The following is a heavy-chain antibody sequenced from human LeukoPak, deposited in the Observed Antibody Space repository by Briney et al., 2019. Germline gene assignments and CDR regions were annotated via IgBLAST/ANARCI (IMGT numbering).Heavy chain of an antibody. CDR3: AREVGSSSSKTPHAFDI. J-gene: IGHJ3*02. Sequence: PSETLSLTCTVSGGSISSYYWSWIRQPPGKGLEWIGYIYYSGSTNYNPSLKSRVTISVDTSKNQFSLKLSSVTAADTAVYYCAREVGSSSSKTPHAFDIWGQGTMVTVSS. V-gene: IGHV4-59*01. CDR2: IYYSGST. CDR1: GGSISSYY. D-gene: IGHD6-6*01.